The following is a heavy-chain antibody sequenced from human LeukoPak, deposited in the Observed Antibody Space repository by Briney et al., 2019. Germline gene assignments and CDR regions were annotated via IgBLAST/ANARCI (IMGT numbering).Heavy chain of an antibody. V-gene: IGHV3-48*04. CDR1: GFTFSSSS. CDR3: ARAGWD. D-gene: IGHD1-14*01. CDR2: ISDTGSTI. Sequence: GGSLRLSCAASGFTFSSSSMNWVRQAPGKGLEWVSYISDTGSTIYYADSVKGRFAISRDNAKNSLYLQMNSLRAEDTAVYYCARAGWDWGQGTLVTVSS. J-gene: IGHJ4*02.